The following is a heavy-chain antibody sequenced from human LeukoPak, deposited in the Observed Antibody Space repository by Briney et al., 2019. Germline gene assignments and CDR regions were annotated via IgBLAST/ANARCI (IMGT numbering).Heavy chain of an antibody. V-gene: IGHV4-59*01. CDR3: ARGRLLEWFDS. Sequence: SATLSLTCTGAGDSISSYYWSWIRQPPGKRLEWIGCISDSGSTNYNPSLKSRVTISVDTSKSQFSLKLSSVTAADTAVYYCARGRLLEWFDSWGQGTLVSVSS. D-gene: IGHD3-3*01. CDR2: ISDSGST. J-gene: IGHJ5*02. CDR1: GDSISSYY.